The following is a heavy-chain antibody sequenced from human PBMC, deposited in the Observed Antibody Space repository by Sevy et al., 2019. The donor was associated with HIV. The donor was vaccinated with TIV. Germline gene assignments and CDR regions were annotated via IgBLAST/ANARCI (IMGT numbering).Heavy chain of an antibody. J-gene: IGHJ4*02. CDR1: GFSLSTSGVG. D-gene: IGHD6-6*01. Sequence: SGPTLVKPTQTLTPTCTFSGFSLSTSGVGVGWIRQPPGKALEWLALIYWNDDKRYSPSLKSRLTITKDTSKNQVVLTMTNMDPVDTATYYCATAGYSSSSAYFDYWGQGTLVTVSS. CDR2: IYWNDDK. CDR3: ATAGYSSSSAYFDY. V-gene: IGHV2-5*01.